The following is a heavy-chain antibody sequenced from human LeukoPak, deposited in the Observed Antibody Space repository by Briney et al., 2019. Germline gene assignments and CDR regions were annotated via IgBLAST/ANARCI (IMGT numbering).Heavy chain of an antibody. D-gene: IGHD3-10*01. Sequence: PGGSLRLSCVVSGISLSNYAMTWVRQAPGKGLEWVSYISERGGSTTYADSVKGRFTISRDTSLNKLYLQMNNLRAEDTAVYFCAKRGVVIRGLLVIGYHQEAYHYDFWGQGVLVTVSS. CDR2: ISERGGST. J-gene: IGHJ4*02. CDR1: GISLSNYA. CDR3: AKRGVVIRGLLVIGYHQEAYHYDF. V-gene: IGHV3-23*01.